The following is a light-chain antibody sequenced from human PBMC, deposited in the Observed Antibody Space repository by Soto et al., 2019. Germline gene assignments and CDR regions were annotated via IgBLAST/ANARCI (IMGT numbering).Light chain of an antibody. V-gene: IGKV1-39*01. CDR2: AAS. CDR3: QQSYSTSIT. Sequence: DIQMTQSPSTLSASVGDRVTITCRASQSFSTWLAWYQQKPGRAPKLLIYAASSLQSGVPSRFSGSGSGTDFTLTISSLQPEDFATYYCQQSYSTSITFGQGTRLEI. J-gene: IGKJ5*01. CDR1: QSFSTW.